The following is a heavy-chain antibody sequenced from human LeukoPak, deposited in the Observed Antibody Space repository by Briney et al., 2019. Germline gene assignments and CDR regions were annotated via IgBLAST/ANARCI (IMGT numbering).Heavy chain of an antibody. V-gene: IGHV3-30*02. D-gene: IGHD6-13*01. Sequence: GGSLRLSCAASGFTFSSYGMHWVRQAPGKGLEWVAFIRYDGSNKYYADSVKGRFTISRDNAKNTLYLQMNSLRAEDTAVYYCARDLGGSRPFDPWGQGTLVTVSS. CDR1: GFTFSSYG. CDR3: ARDLGGSRPFDP. CDR2: IRYDGSNK. J-gene: IGHJ5*02.